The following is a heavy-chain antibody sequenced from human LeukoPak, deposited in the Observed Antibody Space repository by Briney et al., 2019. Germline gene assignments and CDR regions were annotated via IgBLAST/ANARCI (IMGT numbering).Heavy chain of an antibody. V-gene: IGHV3-23*01. CDR3: AKGQFTPYYYMDV. CDR1: GFAFNSYA. D-gene: IGHD5-24*01. J-gene: IGHJ6*03. Sequence: GGSLRLSCAASGFAFNSYAMTWVRQGPGKGLEWVSSITISGLSTYYADSVKGRFTISRDNSKNTLYLQMNSLRPEDTAVYLCAKGQFTPYYYMDVWGKGTTVTVSS. CDR2: ITISGLST.